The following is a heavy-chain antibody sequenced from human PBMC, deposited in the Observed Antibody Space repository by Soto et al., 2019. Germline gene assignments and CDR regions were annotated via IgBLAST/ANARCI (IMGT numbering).Heavy chain of an antibody. D-gene: IGHD1-26*01. CDR3: TRNDGIHDYYSMDV. V-gene: IGHV2-70*01. Sequence: SAPTLSNPKQTNTLTCCLPVSPLCTSGLCAGWLCHPPGRAVECLALIDWDEDKYYSTSLNTRLTNSKDTYKNQVVVTMANKDRVDTATYYCTRNDGIHDYYSMDVWGQGTTVTDS. J-gene: IGHJ6*02. CDR1: VSPLCTSGLC. CDR2: IDWDEDK.